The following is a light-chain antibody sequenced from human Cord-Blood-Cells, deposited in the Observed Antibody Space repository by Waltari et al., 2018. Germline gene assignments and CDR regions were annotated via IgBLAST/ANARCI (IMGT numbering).Light chain of an antibody. CDR3: QQSYSTPLT. V-gene: IGKV1-39*01. J-gene: IGKJ4*01. CDR1: QSISSH. CDR2: AAS. Sequence: DIQMTQSPSSLSASVGPRVTITCRASQSISSHLNWYQQKPGKAPKLLIYAASSLQSGVPSRFSGSGSGTDFTLTISSLQPEDFATYYCQQSYSTPLTFGGGTKVEIK.